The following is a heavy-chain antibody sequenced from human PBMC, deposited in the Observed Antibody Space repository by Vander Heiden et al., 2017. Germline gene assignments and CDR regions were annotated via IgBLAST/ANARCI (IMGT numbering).Heavy chain of an antibody. V-gene: IGHV4-34*01. CDR2: INHSGST. CDR1: GGSFSGYY. CDR3: ARGQWAGSYPGY. J-gene: IGHJ4*02. Sequence: QVQLQQWGAGLLKPSETLSLTCAVYGGSFSGYYWSWSRQPPGKGLEWIGEINHSGSTNYNPSLKSRVTISVDTSKNQFSLKLSSVTAADTAVYYCARGQWAGSYPGYWGQGTLVTVSS. D-gene: IGHD3-10*01.